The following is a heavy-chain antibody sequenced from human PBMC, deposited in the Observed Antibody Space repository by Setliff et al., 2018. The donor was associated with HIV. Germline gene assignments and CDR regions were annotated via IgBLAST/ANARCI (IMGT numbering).Heavy chain of an antibody. Sequence: ASVKVSCKAPGYIFSTYGISWVRQAPGQGLEWMGWISASNGNTHYAQKVQGRVTLTTDTSTNTAYMELRSLRSDDAAVYYCAKTTPQPHYYYYVDVWGKGTTVTVS. CDR2: ISASNGNT. V-gene: IGHV1-18*01. CDR1: GYIFSTYG. J-gene: IGHJ6*03. D-gene: IGHD4-17*01. CDR3: AKTTPQPHYYYYVDV.